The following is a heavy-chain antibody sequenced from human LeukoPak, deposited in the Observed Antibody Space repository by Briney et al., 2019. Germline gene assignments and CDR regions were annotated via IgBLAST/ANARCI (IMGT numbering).Heavy chain of an antibody. Sequence: GGSLRLSCAASGFTFSSYSMNWVRQAPGKGLEWVSSISSSSSYIYYADSVKGRFTISRDNSKNTLYLQMNSLRAEDTAVYYCAKDTQAVAGTSFDYWGQGTLVTVSS. CDR1: GFTFSSYS. V-gene: IGHV3-21*04. J-gene: IGHJ4*02. D-gene: IGHD6-19*01. CDR3: AKDTQAVAGTSFDY. CDR2: ISSSSSYI.